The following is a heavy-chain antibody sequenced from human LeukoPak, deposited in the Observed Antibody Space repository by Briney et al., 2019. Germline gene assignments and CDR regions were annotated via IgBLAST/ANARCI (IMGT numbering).Heavy chain of an antibody. D-gene: IGHD3-10*01. V-gene: IGHV1-24*01. Sequence: ASVKVSRKVSGSTLTEISIDWVRQAPGKGLECMGTFGPQVGETIHAQKLQGRSKMTADTSTDAAYLEMSSLQSEDTAVYYCATGAMVYEYWGEGTLVTVPS. CDR1: GSTLTEIS. CDR3: ATGAMVYEY. CDR2: FGPQVGET. J-gene: IGHJ4*02.